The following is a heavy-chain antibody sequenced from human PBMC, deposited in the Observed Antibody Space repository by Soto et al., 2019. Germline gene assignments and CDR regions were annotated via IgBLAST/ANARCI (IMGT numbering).Heavy chain of an antibody. Sequence: QITLKASGPTLVKPTQTLTLTCTFSGFSLSTSGVGVGWIRQPPGPPLEWLALIYWDDDKRYSPSVKSRLTSTKDTSNNQVVLTMTNMDPVDTATYYCALRGYSYGITNYAYWGQGTMVTVSS. J-gene: IGHJ4*02. V-gene: IGHV2-5*02. D-gene: IGHD5-18*01. CDR3: ALRGYSYGITNYAY. CDR1: GFSLSTSGVG. CDR2: IYWDDDK.